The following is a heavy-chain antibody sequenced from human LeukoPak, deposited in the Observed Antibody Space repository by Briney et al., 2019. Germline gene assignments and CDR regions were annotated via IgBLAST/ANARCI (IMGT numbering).Heavy chain of an antibody. CDR2: IKQDGSEK. CDR1: GFTFSSYW. D-gene: IGHD6-6*01. Sequence: GGSLRLSCAASGFTFSSYWMSWVRQAPGKGLEWVANIKQDGSEKYYVDSVKGRFTISRDNAKNSLYLQMNSLRAEDTAVYYCARDRIAALISYWYFDLWGRGILVTVSS. CDR3: ARDRIAALISYWYFDL. J-gene: IGHJ2*01. V-gene: IGHV3-7*01.